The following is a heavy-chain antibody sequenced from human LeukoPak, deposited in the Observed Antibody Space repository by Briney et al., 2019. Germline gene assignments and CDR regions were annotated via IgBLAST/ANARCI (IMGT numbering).Heavy chain of an antibody. CDR3: ARSPLLWFGELLYYFDY. CDR1: GGSISSYY. CDR2: IYTSGST. Sequence: SSETLSLTCTVSGGSISSYYLSWIRQPAGKGLEWVGRIYTSGSTNYNPSLKSRVTMSVDTSKNQFSLKLSSVTAADTAVYYCARSPLLWFGELLYYFDYWSQGTLVTVSS. D-gene: IGHD3-10*01. J-gene: IGHJ4*02. V-gene: IGHV4-4*07.